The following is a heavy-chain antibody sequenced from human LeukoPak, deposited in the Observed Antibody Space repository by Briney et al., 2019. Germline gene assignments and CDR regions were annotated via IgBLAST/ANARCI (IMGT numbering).Heavy chain of an antibody. V-gene: IGHV3-7*01. D-gene: IGHD3-10*01. CDR2: IKQDGSEK. CDR1: RFTFSSYC. CDR3: ARAPRGVVDY. J-gene: IGHJ4*02. Sequence: GGSLRLSCAASRFTFSSYCMSWVRQAPGKGLEWVANIKQDGSEKYYVDSVKGRFTISRDNAKNSLYLQMNSLRAEDTAVYYCARAPRGVVDYWGQGTLVTVSS.